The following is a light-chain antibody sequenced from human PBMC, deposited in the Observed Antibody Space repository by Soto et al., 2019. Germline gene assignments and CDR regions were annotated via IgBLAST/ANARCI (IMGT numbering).Light chain of an antibody. J-gene: IGLJ1*01. CDR2: GNI. V-gene: IGLV1-40*01. Sequence: QSVLTQPPSVSGAPGQRVNISCTGSNSNIGAGYDVHWYQQFPGTAPKLLIYGNINRPSGVPDRFSGSKSGPSASLAITGLQAEDEADYYCQSYDSRLSNYVFGGGTKLTVL. CDR1: NSNIGAGYD. CDR3: QSYDSRLSNYV.